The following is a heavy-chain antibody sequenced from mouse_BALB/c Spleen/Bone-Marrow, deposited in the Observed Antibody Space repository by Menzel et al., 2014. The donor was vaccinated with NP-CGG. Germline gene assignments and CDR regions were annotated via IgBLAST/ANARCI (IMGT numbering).Heavy chain of an antibody. D-gene: IGHD2-4*01. CDR1: GYTFTDKW. CDR2: IDTSDSYI. J-gene: IGHJ4*01. V-gene: IGHV1-69*01. Sequence: VQLQQSGAEFVVPGASVKMSCKASGYTFTDKWMHWVKQRPGQGLEWIGAIDTSDSYINYNQKFKGKASLTVDASSSTAYMHLSSLTSDDSAVYYCARGGRDFSLDYWGQGTSVIVSS. CDR3: ARGGRDFSLDY.